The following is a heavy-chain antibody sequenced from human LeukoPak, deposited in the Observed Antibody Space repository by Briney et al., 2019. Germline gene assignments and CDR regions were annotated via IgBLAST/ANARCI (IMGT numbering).Heavy chain of an antibody. J-gene: IGHJ4*02. V-gene: IGHV3-7*01. CDR2: IRQDGSEK. CDR1: GSTFSRYW. CDR3: TRTDEGY. Sequence: GGSLRLSCAASGSTFSRYWMNWVRQAPGKGLEWVANIRQDGSEKYYVESVKGRFTISRDDAKNSLYLQMNSLRGEDTAVYYCTRTDEGYWGQGTLVTVSS.